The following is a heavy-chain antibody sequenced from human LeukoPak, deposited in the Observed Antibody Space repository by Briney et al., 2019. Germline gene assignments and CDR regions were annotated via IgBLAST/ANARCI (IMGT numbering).Heavy chain of an antibody. V-gene: IGHV4-39*01. J-gene: IGHJ4*02. CDR1: GGSISSSSYY. Sequence: SETLSLTCTVSGGSISSSSYYWGWIRQPPGKGLEWIGSIYYSGSTYYNPSLKSRVTMSVDTSKNQFSLKLSSVTAADTAVYYCARLKGGLFDYWGQGTLVTVSS. CDR3: ARLKGGLFDY. CDR2: IYYSGST. D-gene: IGHD3-16*01.